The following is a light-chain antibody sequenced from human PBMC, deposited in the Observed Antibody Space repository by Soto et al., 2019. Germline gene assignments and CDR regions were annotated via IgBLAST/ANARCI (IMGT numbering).Light chain of an antibody. CDR1: QSVISW. J-gene: IGKJ4*01. CDR3: QQYDNYPLT. CDR2: DAS. V-gene: IGKV1-5*01. Sequence: GDRVAITLPSSQSVISWVAWYQQKPGRAPRFLIYDASSMESGVPSRFSGSGSGTGFTLTISNLQPDDFATYYCQQYDNYPLTFGGGTKVDIK.